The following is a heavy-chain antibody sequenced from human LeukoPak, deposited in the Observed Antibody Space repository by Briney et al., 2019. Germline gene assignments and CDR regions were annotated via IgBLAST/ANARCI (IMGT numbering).Heavy chain of an antibody. Sequence: GGSLRLSCAASGFTFDDYAMHWVRQAPGKGLEWVSLISWDGGSTYYADSVKGRFTTSRDNSKNSLYLQMNSLRAEDTALYYCAKDIRDGYNPYFDYWGQGTLVTVSS. D-gene: IGHD5-24*01. J-gene: IGHJ4*02. CDR3: AKDIRDGYNPYFDY. CDR1: GFTFDDYA. CDR2: ISWDGGST. V-gene: IGHV3-43D*03.